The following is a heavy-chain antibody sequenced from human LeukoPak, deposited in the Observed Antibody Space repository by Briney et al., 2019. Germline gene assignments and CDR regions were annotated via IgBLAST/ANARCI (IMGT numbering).Heavy chain of an antibody. CDR1: GFTFSSYA. Sequence: GGSLRLSCAASGFTFSSYAMSWVRQAPGKGLEWVSAISGSGGSTYYADSVKGRFTISRDNSKNTLYLQMNSLRAEDTAVYYCAKLYSSSWYLNAFDIWDQGTMVTVSS. J-gene: IGHJ3*02. CDR3: AKLYSSSWYLNAFDI. CDR2: ISGSGGST. V-gene: IGHV3-23*01. D-gene: IGHD6-13*01.